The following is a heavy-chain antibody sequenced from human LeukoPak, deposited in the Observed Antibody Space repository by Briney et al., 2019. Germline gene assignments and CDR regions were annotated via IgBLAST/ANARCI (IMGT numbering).Heavy chain of an antibody. V-gene: IGHV3-30*03. J-gene: IGHJ4*02. CDR2: ISYDGSNK. CDR1: GFTFSSYG. Sequence: GGSLRLSCAASGFTFSSYGMHWVRQAPGKGLEWVAVISYDGSNKYYADSVKGRFTISRDNSKNTLYLQMNSLRAEDTAVYYCAREGGGVASSSWYGYFDYWGQGTLVTVSS. CDR3: AREGGGVASSSWYGYFDY. D-gene: IGHD6-13*01.